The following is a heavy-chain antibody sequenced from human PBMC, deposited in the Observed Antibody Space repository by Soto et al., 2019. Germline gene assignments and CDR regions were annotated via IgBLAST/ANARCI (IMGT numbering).Heavy chain of an antibody. J-gene: IGHJ6*03. V-gene: IGHV4-61*08. D-gene: IGHD6-13*01. CDR1: GGSISSAAYF. CDR2: IYYSGST. CDR3: ARELSGYSSSWYYYYMDV. Sequence: PSETLSLTCTVSGGSISSAAYFWSWIRQHPGKGLEWIGYIYYSGSTNYNPSLKSRVTISVDTSKNQFSLKLSSVTAADTAVYYCARELSGYSSSWYYYYMDVWGKGTTVTVSS.